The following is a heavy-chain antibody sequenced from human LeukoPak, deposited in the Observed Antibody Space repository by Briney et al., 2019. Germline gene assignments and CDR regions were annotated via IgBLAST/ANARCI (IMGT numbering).Heavy chain of an antibody. Sequence: GGSLRLSCAASGFTVSSNYMSWVRQAPGKGLEWVSVIYSGGSTYYADSVKGRFTISRDNSKNTLYLQMNSLRAEDTAVYYCARDFSDRDDSSGYLNYWGQGTLVTVSS. J-gene: IGHJ4*02. D-gene: IGHD3-22*01. CDR2: IYSGGST. CDR1: GFTVSSNY. V-gene: IGHV3-66*01. CDR3: ARDFSDRDDSSGYLNY.